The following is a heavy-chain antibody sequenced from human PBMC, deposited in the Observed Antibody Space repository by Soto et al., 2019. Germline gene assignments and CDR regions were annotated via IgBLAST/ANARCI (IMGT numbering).Heavy chain of an antibody. J-gene: IGHJ5*02. CDR2: IDPSDSYT. D-gene: IGHD3-22*01. V-gene: IGHV5-10-1*01. Sequence: GESLKISCKGSGYSFTSYWISWVRQMPGKGLEWMGRIDPSDSYTNYSPSFQGHVTISADKSISTAYLQWSSLKASDTAMYYCTTYYYDSSGYYAFDPWGQGTLVTAPQ. CDR1: GYSFTSYW. CDR3: TTYYYDSSGYYAFDP.